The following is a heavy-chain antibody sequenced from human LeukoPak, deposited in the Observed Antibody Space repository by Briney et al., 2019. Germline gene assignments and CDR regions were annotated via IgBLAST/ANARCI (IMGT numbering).Heavy chain of an antibody. CDR3: TRVVEMATISGFDY. Sequence: GGSLRLSCAASGFTFSSNGMNWFRQAPGKGLEWVGFIRSKAYGGTTEYAASVKGRFTISRDDSKSIAYLQMNSLKTEDTAVYYCTRVVEMATISGFDYWGQGTLVTVSS. CDR2: IRSKAYGGTT. CDR1: GFTFSSNG. J-gene: IGHJ4*02. D-gene: IGHD5-24*01. V-gene: IGHV3-49*03.